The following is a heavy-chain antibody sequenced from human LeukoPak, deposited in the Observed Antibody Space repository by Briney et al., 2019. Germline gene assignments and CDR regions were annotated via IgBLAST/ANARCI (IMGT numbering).Heavy chain of an antibody. CDR1: GFTFSSYG. V-gene: IGHV3-30*18. CDR2: ISYDGSNK. CDR3: AKNHGDYSGMDV. Sequence: PGRSLRLSCAASGFTFSSYGMHWVRQAPGKGLEWVAVISYDGSNKYYADSVKGRFTISRDNSKNTLYLQMNSLRAEDTAVYYCAKNHGDYSGMDVWGQGTTVTVSS. D-gene: IGHD4-17*01. J-gene: IGHJ6*02.